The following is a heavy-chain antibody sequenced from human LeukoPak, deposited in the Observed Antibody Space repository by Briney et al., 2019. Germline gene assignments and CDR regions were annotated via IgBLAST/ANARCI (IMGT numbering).Heavy chain of an antibody. CDR1: GSTFRNYG. Sequence: QPGGSLRLSCAVSGSTFRNYGMSWVRQAPGKGLEWVSSINNSGGATYYADSVKGRFTISRDNSKNTLYLQMNSLRVEDTAVYYCAKSDTPWGSWYYFDSWGQGTLVTVSS. CDR3: AKSDTPWGSWYYFDS. CDR2: INNSGGAT. D-gene: IGHD6-13*01. J-gene: IGHJ4*02. V-gene: IGHV3-23*01.